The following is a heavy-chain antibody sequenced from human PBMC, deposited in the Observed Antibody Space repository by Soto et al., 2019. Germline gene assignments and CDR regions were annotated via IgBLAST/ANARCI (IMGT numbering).Heavy chain of an antibody. D-gene: IGHD3-16*02. CDR3: ARNYDYVWGSYRLSYYYYGMDV. Sequence: SXKVSCKASGYTXNSYDIDLVRQATGQGLEWIGWMNRNSGNTGYAQKFQGRVTMTRNTYISTAYMELSSLRSEDTAVYYCARNYDYVWGSYRLSYYYYGMDVWGQGTTVTVSS. J-gene: IGHJ6*02. CDR2: MNRNSGNT. CDR1: GYTXNSYD. V-gene: IGHV1-8*01.